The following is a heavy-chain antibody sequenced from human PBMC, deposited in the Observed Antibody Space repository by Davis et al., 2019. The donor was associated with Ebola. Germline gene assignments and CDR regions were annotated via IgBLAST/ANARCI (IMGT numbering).Heavy chain of an antibody. J-gene: IGHJ6*02. CDR3: ASLWATPCMDV. D-gene: IGHD5-24*01. CDR1: GFTFSDYY. Sequence: GGSLRLSCAASGFTFSDYYMSWIRQAPGKGLEWVSYISSSGSTIYYADSVKGRFTISRDNAKNSLYLQMNSLRAEDTAVYYCASLWATPCMDVWGQGTTVTVSS. CDR2: ISSSGSTI. V-gene: IGHV3-11*01.